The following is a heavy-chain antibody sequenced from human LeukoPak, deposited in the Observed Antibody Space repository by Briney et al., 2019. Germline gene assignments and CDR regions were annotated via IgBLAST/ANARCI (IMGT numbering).Heavy chain of an antibody. CDR1: GFTFDDYA. J-gene: IGHJ1*01. CDR3: AITTSF. D-gene: IGHD1-14*01. Sequence: GRSLRLSCAASGFTFDDYAMHWVRQAPGKGLEWVSGISWNSGSIGYADSVKGRFTISRDNAKNSLYLQMNSLRAEDTAVYYCAITTSFWGQGTLVTVSS. CDR2: ISWNSGSI. V-gene: IGHV3-9*01.